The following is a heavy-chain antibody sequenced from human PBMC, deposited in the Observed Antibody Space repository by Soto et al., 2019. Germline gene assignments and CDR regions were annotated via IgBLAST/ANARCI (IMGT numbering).Heavy chain of an antibody. CDR3: ATIRPYAVAESVDN. V-gene: IGHV1-24*01. D-gene: IGHD6-19*01. Sequence: ASVKVSCKVSGYTLTELSMHWVRQAPGKGLEWMGGFDPEDGETIYAQKFQGRVTMTEDTSTDTAYIELSSLRSEDTAVYYCATIRPYAVAESVDNWGQGTLVIVSS. CDR1: GYTLTELS. J-gene: IGHJ4*02. CDR2: FDPEDGET.